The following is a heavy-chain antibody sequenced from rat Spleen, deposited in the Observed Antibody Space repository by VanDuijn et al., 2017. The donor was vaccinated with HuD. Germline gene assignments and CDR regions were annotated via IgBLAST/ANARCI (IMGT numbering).Heavy chain of an antibody. Sequence: EVQLVESGGGLVQPGRSLKLSCVTSGFTFTNYWMTWIRQAPGKGLEWVASIAVTGGDTYYPDSVKGRFTFSRDNAKSTLYLQMDSLRSEDTATYYCVTWGLDYWGQGVMVTVSS. CDR1: GFTFTNYW. CDR2: IAVTGGDT. V-gene: IGHV5-31*01. J-gene: IGHJ2*01. CDR3: VTWGLDY. D-gene: IGHD2-1*01.